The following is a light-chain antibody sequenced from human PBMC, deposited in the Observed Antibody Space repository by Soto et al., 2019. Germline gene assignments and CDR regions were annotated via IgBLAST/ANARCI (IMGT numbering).Light chain of an antibody. CDR1: QDVDNY. V-gene: IGKV1-9*01. CDR2: GAS. Sequence: DIQLTQSPSFLSAFVGDRVTITCRASQDVDNYLAWYQQRPGKAPRLLISGASFLQSGVPSRFSGSGSGTEFTLTISSLQPEDFAVYYCQQLNSYPSFGPGTKV. CDR3: QQLNSYPS. J-gene: IGKJ3*01.